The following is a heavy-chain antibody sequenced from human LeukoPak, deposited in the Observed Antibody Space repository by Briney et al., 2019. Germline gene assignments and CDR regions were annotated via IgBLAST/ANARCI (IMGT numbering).Heavy chain of an antibody. CDR3: ARVGIVPAALSFYYYCYMDV. CDR2: MNPNSGNT. D-gene: IGHD2-2*01. Sequence: ASVKVSCKASGYTFTSYDINWVRQATGQGLEWVGWMNPNSGNTGYAQKFQGRVTMTRSTSISTAYMELSSLRSEDTAVYYCARVGIVPAALSFYYYCYMDVWGKGTTVTVSS. CDR1: GYTFTSYD. J-gene: IGHJ6*03. V-gene: IGHV1-8*01.